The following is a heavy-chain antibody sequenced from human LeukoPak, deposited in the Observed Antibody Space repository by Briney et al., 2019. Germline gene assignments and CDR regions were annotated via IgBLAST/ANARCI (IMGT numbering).Heavy chain of an antibody. CDR1: GFTFSSYA. V-gene: IGHV3-30-3*01. D-gene: IGHD1-26*01. J-gene: IGHJ4*02. CDR2: ISYDGSNK. CDR3: ATIAGSYAHYDY. Sequence: GRSLRLSCAASGFTFSSYAMHWVRQAPGKGLEWVAVISYDGSNKYYADSVKGRFTISRDNSKNTLYLQMNSLRAEDTAVYYCATIAGSYAHYDYWGQGTLVTVSS.